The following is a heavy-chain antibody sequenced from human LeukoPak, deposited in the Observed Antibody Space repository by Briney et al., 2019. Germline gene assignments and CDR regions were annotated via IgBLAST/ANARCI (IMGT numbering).Heavy chain of an antibody. D-gene: IGHD6-6*01. V-gene: IGHV4-30-2*03. CDR1: GDPISRGGYS. CDR2: IYHSGST. Sequence: PSQTLSLTCAVSGDPISRGGYSWTWVRQPPGKGLEWIGYIYHSGSTYYNPSLKSRVTISVDTSKNQFSLKLSSVTAADTAVYYCARHWAARRPFDYWGQGTRVTVSS. CDR3: ARHWAARRPFDY. J-gene: IGHJ4*02.